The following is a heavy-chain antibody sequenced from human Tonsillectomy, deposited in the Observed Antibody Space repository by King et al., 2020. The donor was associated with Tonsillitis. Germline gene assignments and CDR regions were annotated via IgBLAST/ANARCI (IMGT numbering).Heavy chain of an antibody. CDR1: GYTLTELS. J-gene: IGHJ5*02. CDR2: FNPEDGET. Sequence: VQLVQSGAEVKKPGASVKVSCKVSGYTLTELSMHWVRQAPGKGLEWMGGFNPEDGETIYAQTFQGRVTMTEDTSTDTAYMELSSLRSEDTAVYYCTTGGARAYYYGSGSYYPYNWFDPWGQGTLVTVSS. V-gene: IGHV1-24*01. D-gene: IGHD3-10*01. CDR3: TTGGARAYYYGSGSYYPYNWFDP.